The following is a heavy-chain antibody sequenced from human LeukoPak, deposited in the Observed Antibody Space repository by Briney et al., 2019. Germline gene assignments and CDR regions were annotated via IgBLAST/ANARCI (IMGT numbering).Heavy chain of an antibody. CDR2: INPSGGST. Sequence: ASVKVSCKASGYTFTSYYMHWVRQAHVQGLEWMGIINPSGGSTSYAQKFQGRVTMTRDTSTSTVYMELSSLRSEDTAVYYCARDSADGIAVAGTFDYWGQGTLVTVSS. CDR1: GYTFTSYY. V-gene: IGHV1-46*01. D-gene: IGHD6-19*01. J-gene: IGHJ4*02. CDR3: ARDSADGIAVAGTFDY.